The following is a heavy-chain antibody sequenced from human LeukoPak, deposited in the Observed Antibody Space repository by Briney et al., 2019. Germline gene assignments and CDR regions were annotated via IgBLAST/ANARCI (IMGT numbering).Heavy chain of an antibody. D-gene: IGHD3-22*01. Sequence: ASVKVSCKASGYTFTSYYMHWVRQAPGQGLEWMGIINPSGGSTSYAQKFQGRVTMTRDTSTSTVYMELSSLRSEDTAVYYCARDWFSDSSGYYPSPGFDYWGQGTLVTISS. J-gene: IGHJ4*02. CDR3: ARDWFSDSSGYYPSPGFDY. CDR1: GYTFTSYY. CDR2: INPSGGST. V-gene: IGHV1-46*01.